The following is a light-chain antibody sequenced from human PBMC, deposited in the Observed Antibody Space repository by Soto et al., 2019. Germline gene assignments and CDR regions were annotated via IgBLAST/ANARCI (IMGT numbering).Light chain of an antibody. CDR3: HQYDDGPYT. CDR2: GAS. CDR1: QSVSSN. J-gene: IGKJ2*01. Sequence: EIVMTQSPATLSVPPGERAPLSCRARQSVSSNVAWYPQIPGQTPRLLIYGASTRATTIPVRFSGSGSGTEFTLTISSLQSEDFAVYYCHQYDDGPYTVGQGTKVDI. V-gene: IGKV3-15*01.